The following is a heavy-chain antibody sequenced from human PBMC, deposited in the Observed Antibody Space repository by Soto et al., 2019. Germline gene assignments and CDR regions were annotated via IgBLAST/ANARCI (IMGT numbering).Heavy chain of an antibody. J-gene: IGHJ6*02. D-gene: IGHD3-16*02. V-gene: IGHV3-53*01. Sequence: GGSLRLSCAASGFTVSSNYMSWVRQAPGKGLEWVSVIYSGGSTYYADSVKGRFTISRDNSKNTLYLQMNSLRAEDTAVYYCARDSDPSFYYGMDVWGQGTTVTVSS. CDR2: IYSGGST. CDR3: ARDSDPSFYYGMDV. CDR1: GFTVSSNY.